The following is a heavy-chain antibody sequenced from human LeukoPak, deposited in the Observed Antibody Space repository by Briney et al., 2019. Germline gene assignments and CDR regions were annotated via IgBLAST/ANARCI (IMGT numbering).Heavy chain of an antibody. J-gene: IGHJ4*02. Sequence: GGSLRLSCAASGFTFTIYSMNWVRQAPGKGLEWVANINEDGSEKYYVDSVKGRFTISRDNAKNSLYLQMKGLRVEDTAVYYCARGGTYSVWGQGTLVTVSS. CDR3: ARGGTYSV. CDR2: INEDGSEK. V-gene: IGHV3-7*01. D-gene: IGHD4-11*01. CDR1: GFTFTIYS.